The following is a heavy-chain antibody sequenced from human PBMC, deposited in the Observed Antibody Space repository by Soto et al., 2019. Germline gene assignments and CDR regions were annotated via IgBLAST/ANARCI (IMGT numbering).Heavy chain of an antibody. CDR1: GFTFSNYG. V-gene: IGHV3-30*18. D-gene: IGHD2-2*01. CDR2: ISYDGSNK. J-gene: IGHJ4*02. Sequence: GGSLRLSCGASGFTFSNYGMHWVRQAPGKGLEWVAVISYDGSNKYYADSVKGRFTISRDNSKNTLYLQMNSLRAEDTAMYYCAKGGGWVEIPADDLVNYCGQGTLVTVSS. CDR3: AKGGGWVEIPADDLVNY.